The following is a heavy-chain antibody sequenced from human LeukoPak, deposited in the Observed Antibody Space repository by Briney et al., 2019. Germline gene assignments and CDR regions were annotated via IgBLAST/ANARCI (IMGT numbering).Heavy chain of an antibody. CDR3: ARWYYYDSSGYSNWFDP. V-gene: IGHV4-30-4*01. Sequence: YYSGSPFYNPSLKRRVTNSVDTSKNQFSLKRSWVTAADTAVYYCARWYYYDSSGYSNWFDPWGQGTLVTVSS. J-gene: IGHJ5*02. D-gene: IGHD3-22*01. CDR2: YYSGSP.